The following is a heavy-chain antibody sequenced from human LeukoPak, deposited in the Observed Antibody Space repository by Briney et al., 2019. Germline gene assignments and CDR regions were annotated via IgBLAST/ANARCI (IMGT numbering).Heavy chain of an antibody. CDR3: AREARGFGVNQFDY. V-gene: IGHV4-61*02. J-gene: IGHJ4*02. Sequence: SETLSLTCTVSGGSLSSGSYYWSWIRQPAGKGLEWIGRIYTSGSTNYNPSLKSRVTISVDTSKNQFSLKLSSVTAADTAVYYCAREARGFGVNQFDYWGQGTLVTVSS. D-gene: IGHD3-10*01. CDR2: IYTSGST. CDR1: GGSLSSGSYY.